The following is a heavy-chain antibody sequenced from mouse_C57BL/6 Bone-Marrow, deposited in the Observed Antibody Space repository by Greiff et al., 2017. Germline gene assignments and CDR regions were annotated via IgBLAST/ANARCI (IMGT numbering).Heavy chain of an antibody. Sequence: EVHLVESGGGLVQPKGSLKLSCAASGFTFNTYAMHWVRQAPGKGLEWVARIRSKSSNYATYYADSGKDRFTISRDDSQSMLYLQMNNLKTEDTAMYYCVREVYYDYDGGFAYWGQGTLVTVSA. J-gene: IGHJ3*01. V-gene: IGHV10-3*01. CDR2: IRSKSSNYAT. CDR3: VREVYYDYDGGFAY. D-gene: IGHD2-4*01. CDR1: GFTFNTYA.